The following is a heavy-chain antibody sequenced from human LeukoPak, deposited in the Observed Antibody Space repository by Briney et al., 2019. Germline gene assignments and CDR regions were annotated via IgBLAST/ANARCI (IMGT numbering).Heavy chain of an antibody. Sequence: GGSLRLSCAASAFTFSSYGMSWVRQAPGKGLEWVSAISGSDGTTYYADSVKGRFTISRDNSKNTLSLQMNSLRAEDTAVYYCAKVGNWKYGHHDYWGQGTLVTVSS. V-gene: IGHV3-23*01. CDR1: AFTFSSYG. CDR2: ISGSDGTT. D-gene: IGHD1-7*01. J-gene: IGHJ4*02. CDR3: AKVGNWKYGHHDY.